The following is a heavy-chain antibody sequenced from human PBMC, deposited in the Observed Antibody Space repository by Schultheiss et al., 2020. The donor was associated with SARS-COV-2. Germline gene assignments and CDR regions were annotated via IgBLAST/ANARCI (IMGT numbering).Heavy chain of an antibody. Sequence: SETLSLTCAVYGGSFSGYYWSWIRQPPGKGLEWIGYIYYSGSTNYNPSLKSRVTISVDTSKNQFSLKLSSVTAADTAVYYCARDQGAKWGQGTLVTVSS. V-gene: IGHV4-34*01. CDR3: ARDQGAK. J-gene: IGHJ4*02. CDR1: GGSFSGYY. D-gene: IGHD4/OR15-4a*01. CDR2: IYYSGST.